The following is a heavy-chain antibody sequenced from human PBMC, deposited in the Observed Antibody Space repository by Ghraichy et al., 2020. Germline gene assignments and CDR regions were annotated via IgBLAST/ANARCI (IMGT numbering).Heavy chain of an antibody. CDR2: ISTIGDTT. V-gene: IGHV3-11*01. Sequence: GGSLRLSCAASGFTFSDYYMTWIRQAPGEGLEWVSHISTIGDTTQYADSVKGRFTISRDNAKNSLFLQMNSLRAEDTAVYYCAREKYYDFWSGPPANWFDPWGQGTLVTVS. CDR1: GFTFSDYY. CDR3: AREKYYDFWSGPPANWFDP. D-gene: IGHD3-3*01. J-gene: IGHJ5*02.